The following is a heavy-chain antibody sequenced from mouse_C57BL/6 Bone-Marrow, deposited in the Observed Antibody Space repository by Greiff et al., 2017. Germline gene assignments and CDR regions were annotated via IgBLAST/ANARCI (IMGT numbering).Heavy chain of an antibody. V-gene: IGHV1-59*01. CDR2: IDPSDSYT. J-gene: IGHJ3*01. Sequence: VQLQQPGAELVRPGTSVKLSCKASGYTFTSYWMHWVKQRPGQGLEWIGVIDPSDSYTNYNQKFKGKATLTVDTSSSTAYMQLSSLTSEDSAVYYYARGPYYYGSSYTWFADWGKGTLVTVSA. CDR1: GYTFTSYW. CDR3: ARGPYYYGSSYTWFAD. D-gene: IGHD1-1*01.